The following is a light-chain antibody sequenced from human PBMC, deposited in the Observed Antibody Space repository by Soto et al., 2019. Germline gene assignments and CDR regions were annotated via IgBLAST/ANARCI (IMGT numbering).Light chain of an antibody. J-gene: IGKJ1*01. Sequence: DVVMTQSPPSLPVTLGQPASISCRSSQSVVYSDGNAYLHWFQQRPGQSPRRLIYTVSNRDSGVPDRFSGGGSGTDFTLTISRVEAEDVGIYYCLQGTHWPPTFGQGTRVEIK. CDR2: TVS. CDR1: QSVVYSDGNAY. V-gene: IGKV2-30*01. CDR3: LQGTHWPPT.